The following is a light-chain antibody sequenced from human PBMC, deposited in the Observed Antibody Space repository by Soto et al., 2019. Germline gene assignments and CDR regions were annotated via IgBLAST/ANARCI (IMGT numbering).Light chain of an antibody. V-gene: IGKV1-39*01. CDR2: AAS. Sequence: DIQITQSPSSLSASVGDRVTITCRSSQIISNSLNWYHQKPGKAPKLLISAASTLQRGVPSRFSGSGSGTDFTLTISRLQPEDSGTYYCQQGFSTPITFGQGTRLEIK. CDR3: QQGFSTPIT. J-gene: IGKJ5*01. CDR1: QIISNS.